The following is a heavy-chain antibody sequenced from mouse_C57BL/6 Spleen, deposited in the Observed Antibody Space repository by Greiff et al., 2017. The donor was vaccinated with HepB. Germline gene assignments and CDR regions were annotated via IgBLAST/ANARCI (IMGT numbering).Heavy chain of an antibody. CDR3: AREREYDYDAPYAMDY. V-gene: IGHV1-9*01. CDR2: ILPGSGST. J-gene: IGHJ4*01. D-gene: IGHD2-4*01. CDR1: GYTFTGYW. Sequence: VNLVESGAELMKPGASVKLSCKATGYTFTGYWIEWVKQRPGHGLEWIGEILPGSGSTNYNEKFKGKATFTADTSSNTAYMQLSSLTTEDSAIYYCAREREYDYDAPYAMDYWGQGTSVTVSS.